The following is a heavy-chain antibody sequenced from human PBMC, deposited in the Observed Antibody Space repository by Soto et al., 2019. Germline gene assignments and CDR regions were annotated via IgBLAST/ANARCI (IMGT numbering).Heavy chain of an antibody. CDR2: IYYSGST. Sequence: QLQLQESGPGLVKPSETLSLTCTVSGGSISSSSYYWGWIRQPPGKGLEWIGSIYYSGSTYYNPSLKSRVTISVDTSKNQFSPKLSSVTAADTAVYYCARQAYRNYDILTGYTRGNWFDPWGQGTLVTVSS. CDR1: GGSISSSSYY. V-gene: IGHV4-39*01. CDR3: ARQAYRNYDILTGYTRGNWFDP. D-gene: IGHD3-9*01. J-gene: IGHJ5*02.